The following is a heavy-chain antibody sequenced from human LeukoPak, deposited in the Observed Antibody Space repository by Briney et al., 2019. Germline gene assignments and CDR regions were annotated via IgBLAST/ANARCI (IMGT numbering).Heavy chain of an antibody. V-gene: IGHV3-30-3*01. J-gene: IGHJ3*02. Sequence: GGSLRLSCAASGFTFVNYGFHWVRQAPMKALEWVAFISYNGHQKYGDSVKGRFTISRDNSKSTLYLQMSGLRPEDTAVYYCARDPLDISRWANAFDIWGQGTIVTVSS. CDR1: GFTFVNYG. D-gene: IGHD2-2*03. CDR3: ARDPLDISRWANAFDI. CDR2: ISYNGHQ.